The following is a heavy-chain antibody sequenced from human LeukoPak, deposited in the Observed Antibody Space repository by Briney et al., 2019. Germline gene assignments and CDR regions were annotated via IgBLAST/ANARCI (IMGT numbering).Heavy chain of an antibody. CDR1: GFTFSSYE. CDR3: ARELRVSGWDD. D-gene: IGHD6-19*01. V-gene: IGHV3-48*03. CDR2: ISSSGSTI. Sequence: PGGSLRLSCAASGFTFSSYEMNWVRQAPGKGLEWVSYISSSGSTIYYADSVKGRFTISRDNAKHSLYLQMNSLRAEDTAVYYCARELRVSGWDDWGQGTLVTVSS. J-gene: IGHJ4*02.